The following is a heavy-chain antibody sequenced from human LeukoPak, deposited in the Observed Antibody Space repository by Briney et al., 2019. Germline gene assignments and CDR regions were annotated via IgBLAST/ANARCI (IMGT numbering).Heavy chain of an antibody. Sequence: GGSLRLSCAASGFTFDDYAMHWVRQAPGKGLEWVSGISWNSGSIGYADSVKGRFTISRDNAKNSLYLQMNSLRAEDTAVYYCARDPTVGEFWDWFDPWGQGTLVTVSS. CDR1: GFTFDDYA. V-gene: IGHV3-9*01. D-gene: IGHD3-10*01. CDR2: ISWNSGSI. J-gene: IGHJ5*02. CDR3: ARDPTVGEFWDWFDP.